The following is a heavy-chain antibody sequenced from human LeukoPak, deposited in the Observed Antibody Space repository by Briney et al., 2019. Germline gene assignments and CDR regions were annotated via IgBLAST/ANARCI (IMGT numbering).Heavy chain of an antibody. V-gene: IGHV1-18*01. J-gene: IGHJ6*02. D-gene: IGHD3-3*01. CDR1: GGTFSSYA. CDR2: ISAYNGNT. Sequence: ASVKVSCKASGGTFSSYAISWVRQAPGQGLEWMGWISAYNGNTNYAQKLQGRVTMTTDTSTSTAYMELRSLRSDDTAVYYCARTASNYDFWSGYYTLYYYYYGMDVWGQGTTVTVSS. CDR3: ARTASNYDFWSGYYTLYYYYYGMDV.